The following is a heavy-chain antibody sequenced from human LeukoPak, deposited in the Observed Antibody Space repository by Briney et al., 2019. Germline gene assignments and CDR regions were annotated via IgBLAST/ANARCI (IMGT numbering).Heavy chain of an antibody. CDR3: ARVGRGLYSMDV. CDR1: GFTFSIHG. V-gene: IGHV3-48*02. CDR2: IINSGGTI. J-gene: IGHJ6*02. Sequence: AGSLRLSCAASGFTFSIHGMNWVRQTPGKGLEWVSYIINSGGTISHADSVQGRFTIYRDNAKNSLYLQMNSLRDEDTAVYSCARVGRGLYSMDVWGQGTTVTVSS. D-gene: IGHD3-10*01.